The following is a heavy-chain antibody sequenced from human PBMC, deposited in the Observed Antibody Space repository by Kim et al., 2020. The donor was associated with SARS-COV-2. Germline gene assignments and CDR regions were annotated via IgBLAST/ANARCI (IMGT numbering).Heavy chain of an antibody. J-gene: IGHJ6*02. Sequence: SQKCQGRVTITRDTSASTAYMELSSLRSEDTAVYYCARGWGLGYYYGMDVWGQGTTVTVSS. V-gene: IGHV1-3*01. D-gene: IGHD1-26*01. CDR3: ARGWGLGYYYGMDV.